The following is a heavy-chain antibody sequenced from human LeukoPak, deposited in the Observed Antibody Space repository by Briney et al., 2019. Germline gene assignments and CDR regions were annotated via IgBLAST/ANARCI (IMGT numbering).Heavy chain of an antibody. CDR2: IYCSKNT. J-gene: IGHJ4*02. V-gene: IGHV4-39*01. D-gene: IGHD5-18*01. CDR3: VSPRGFSYGYFDY. CDR1: GGSISSSSAY. Sequence: PSETLSLTCTVSGGSISSSSAYWGWIRQPPGKGLEWIGSIYCSKNTYYNPSLKSRVTISADTSKNQFSLTLGSVSATGTAVYYCVSPRGFSYGYFDYWGQGTLVTVSS.